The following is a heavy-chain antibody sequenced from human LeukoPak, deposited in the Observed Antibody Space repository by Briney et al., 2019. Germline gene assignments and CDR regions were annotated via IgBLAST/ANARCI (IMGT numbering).Heavy chain of an antibody. CDR2: INHSGST. V-gene: IGHV4-34*01. CDR1: GGSFSGYY. CDR3: ASPFVDTAMATRVSDAFDI. J-gene: IGHJ3*02. Sequence: SETLSLTCAVYGGSFSGYYWSWIRQPPGKGLEWIGEINHSGSTNYNPSLKSRVTISVDTSKNQFSLKLSSVTAADTAVYYCASPFVDTAMATRVSDAFDIWGQGTMVTVSS. D-gene: IGHD5-18*01.